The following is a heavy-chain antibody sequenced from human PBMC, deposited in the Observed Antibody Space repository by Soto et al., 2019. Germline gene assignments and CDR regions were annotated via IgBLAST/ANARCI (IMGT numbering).Heavy chain of an antibody. CDR3: ARVGRVGATYDY. J-gene: IGHJ4*02. CDR1: GGTFSSYA. D-gene: IGHD1-26*01. Sequence: ASVKVSCKASGGTFSSYAISWVRQAPGQGLEWMGGIIPIFGTANYAQKFQGRVTITADESTSTAYMELSSLRSEDTAVYYCARVGRVGATYDYWGQGTLVTVSS. CDR2: IIPIFGTA. V-gene: IGHV1-69*13.